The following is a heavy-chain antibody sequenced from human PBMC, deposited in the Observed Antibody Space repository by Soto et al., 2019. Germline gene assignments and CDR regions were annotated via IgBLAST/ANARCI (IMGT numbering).Heavy chain of an antibody. Sequence: GGSLRLSCAASGFTFSTCAMTWVRQAPGKGLEWVLCISGSGDTTYYADSVMGRFTISRDTSKNTVYLQMNSLRADDTAVYYCAKGHPGGSCYSGLDCWGQGTLVTVSS. CDR2: ISGSGDTT. D-gene: IGHD2-15*01. J-gene: IGHJ4*02. CDR1: GFTFSTCA. V-gene: IGHV3-23*01. CDR3: AKGHPGGSCYSGLDC.